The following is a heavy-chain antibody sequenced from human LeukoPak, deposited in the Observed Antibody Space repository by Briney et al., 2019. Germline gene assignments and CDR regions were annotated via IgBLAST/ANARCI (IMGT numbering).Heavy chain of an antibody. Sequence: GGSLRLSCAASGFTFSSYSMNWVRQAPGKGLEWVSSISSSSSYIYYADSVKGRFTISRDNAKNSLYLQMNSLRAEDTAVYYCARGTYRYSGYDDAFDTWGQGTMVTVSS. CDR2: ISSSSSYI. D-gene: IGHD5-12*01. V-gene: IGHV3-21*01. CDR1: GFTFSSYS. J-gene: IGHJ3*02. CDR3: ARGTYRYSGYDDAFDT.